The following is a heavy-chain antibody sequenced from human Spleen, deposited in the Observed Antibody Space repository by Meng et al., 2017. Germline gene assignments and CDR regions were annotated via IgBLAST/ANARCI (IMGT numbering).Heavy chain of an antibody. CDR3: ATELLWFGGTPQDY. CDR2: ISAYNGNT. J-gene: IGHJ4*02. CDR1: GYTFTSYG. Sequence: ASVKVSCKASGYTFTSYGISWVRQAPGQGLEWMGWISAYNGNTNYAQKLQGRVTMTTDTSTSTAYMELRSLRSEDTAVYYCATELLWFGGTPQDYWGQGTLVTVSS. D-gene: IGHD3-10*01. V-gene: IGHV1-18*01.